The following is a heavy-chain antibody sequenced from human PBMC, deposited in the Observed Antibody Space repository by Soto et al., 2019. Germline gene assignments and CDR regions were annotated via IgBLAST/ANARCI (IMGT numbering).Heavy chain of an antibody. D-gene: IGHD3-3*01. CDR3: VRDFGDLHDFWSGSDY. CDR1: GYSINSGYY. J-gene: IGHJ4*02. V-gene: IGHV4-38-2*02. CDR2: VFHSGTT. Sequence: GPGPQSTSETLSLTCAVSGYSINSGYYWGWIRQSPGKGLEWIGSVFHSGTTYSTPSLKTRLTISVDTSKNQFSLDLNAVTAADTAVYYCVRDFGDLHDFWSGSDYWGQGIPVTVSS.